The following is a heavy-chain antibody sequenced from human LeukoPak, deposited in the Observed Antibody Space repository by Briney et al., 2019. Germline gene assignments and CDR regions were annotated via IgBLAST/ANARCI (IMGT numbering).Heavy chain of an antibody. V-gene: IGHV3-21*01. CDR2: ISSSSSYI. CDR1: GFTFSSCS. J-gene: IGHJ1*01. Sequence: PGGSLRLSCAASGFTFSSCSMNWVRQAPGKGLEWVSSISSSSSYIYYADSVKGRFTISRDNAKNSLYLQMNSLRAEDTAVYYCARAYCSGTSCYGPAEYFQHWGQGTLVTVSS. D-gene: IGHD2-2*01. CDR3: ARAYCSGTSCYGPAEYFQH.